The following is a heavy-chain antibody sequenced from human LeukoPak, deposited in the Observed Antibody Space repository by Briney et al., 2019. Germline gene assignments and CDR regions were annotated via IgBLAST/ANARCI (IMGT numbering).Heavy chain of an antibody. Sequence: ASVKVSCKASGYTFTSYYMHWVRQAPGQGLEWMGIINPSGGSTNYAQKLQGRVTMTTDTSTSTAYMELRSLRSDDTAVYYCARVYPDAFDIWGQGTMVTVSS. CDR1: GYTFTSYY. V-gene: IGHV1-46*01. J-gene: IGHJ3*02. D-gene: IGHD2-2*02. CDR3: ARVYPDAFDI. CDR2: INPSGGST.